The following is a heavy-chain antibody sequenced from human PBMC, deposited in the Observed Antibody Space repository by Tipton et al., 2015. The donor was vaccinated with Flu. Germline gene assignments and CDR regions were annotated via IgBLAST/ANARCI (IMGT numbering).Heavy chain of an antibody. CDR2: IYYSGST. D-gene: IGHD3-10*01. CDR1: GGSISSYY. V-gene: IGHV4-59*01. CDR3: AREGVIGAFDI. Sequence: TLSLTCTVSGGSISSYYWSWIRQPPGKGLEWIGYIYYSGSTNYNPSLKSRVTISVDTSKNQFSLKLSSVTAADTAVYYCAREGVIGAFDIWGQGTMVTVSS. J-gene: IGHJ3*02.